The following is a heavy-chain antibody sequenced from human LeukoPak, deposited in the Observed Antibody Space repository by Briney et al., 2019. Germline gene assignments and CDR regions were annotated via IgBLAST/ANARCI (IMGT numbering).Heavy chain of an antibody. CDR1: GFTFSGYS. V-gene: IGHV3-21*01. CDR2: ISTSNSYR. CDR3: AREEGQLAV. D-gene: IGHD5-18*01. Sequence: GGSLRLSCAASGFTFSGYSMIWVRQAPGKGLEWVSSISTSNSYRYYADSVKGRFTISRDNAKNSLYLQMNSLRAEDTAVYYCAREEGQLAVWGQGTLVTVSS. J-gene: IGHJ4*02.